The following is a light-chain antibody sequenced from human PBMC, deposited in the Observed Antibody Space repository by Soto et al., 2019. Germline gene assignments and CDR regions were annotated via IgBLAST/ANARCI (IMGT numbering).Light chain of an antibody. CDR3: QQYNSWPLT. CDR1: QGIRND. Sequence: AIQMTQSPSSLSASIGDRVTITCRASQGIRNDLGWYQQKPGKAPKVLIYASSNLHSGVPSRFSGSGSGTDFTLTISSLQPEDFAVYYCQQYNSWPLTVGGGTKVDIK. J-gene: IGKJ4*01. V-gene: IGKV1-6*01. CDR2: ASS.